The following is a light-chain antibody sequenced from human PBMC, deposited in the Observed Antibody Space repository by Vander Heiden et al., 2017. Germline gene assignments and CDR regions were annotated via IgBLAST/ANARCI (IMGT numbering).Light chain of an antibody. Sequence: QSVLTQPPSASGTPGQRVTISCSGSSSNIGSNYVYWYQQLPGTAPNLLILSNNQRPSGVPDRFSCAKSGTSASPATSALRSEDEADYYCSASDDSLSGSWVFGTGTKVTVL. CDR2: SNN. V-gene: IGLV1-47*02. CDR1: SSNIGSNY. CDR3: SASDDSLSGSWV. J-gene: IGLJ1*01.